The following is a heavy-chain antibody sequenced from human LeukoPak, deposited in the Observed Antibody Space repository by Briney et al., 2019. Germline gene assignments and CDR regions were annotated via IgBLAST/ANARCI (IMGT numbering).Heavy chain of an antibody. D-gene: IGHD3-3*01. J-gene: IGHJ4*02. CDR2: ISSSGSTI. CDR1: GFTFSDYY. Sequence: GSLRLSCAASGFTFSDYYMSWIRQAPGKGLEWVSYISSSGSTIYYADSVKGRFTISRDNAKNSLYLQMNSLRAEDTAVYYCARDRAVLRFLEWLPIDYWGQGTLVTVSS. CDR3: ARDRAVLRFLEWLPIDY. V-gene: IGHV3-11*04.